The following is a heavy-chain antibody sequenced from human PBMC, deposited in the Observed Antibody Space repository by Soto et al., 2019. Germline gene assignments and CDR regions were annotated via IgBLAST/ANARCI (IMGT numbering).Heavy chain of an antibody. CDR1: GFTFSTYP. CDR3: ARGAIAAFSDY. D-gene: IGHD2-15*01. CDR2: ISFDGSIQ. J-gene: IGHJ4*02. V-gene: IGHV3-30-3*01. Sequence: QVQLVESGGGVVQPGTSLRLSCAASGFTFSTYPMHWVRQAPGKGLDWVAVISFDGSIQNYADSVKGRFTISRDNSRNTLYLQMNSLGPEDTAVYYCARGAIAAFSDYWGQGTLVTVSS.